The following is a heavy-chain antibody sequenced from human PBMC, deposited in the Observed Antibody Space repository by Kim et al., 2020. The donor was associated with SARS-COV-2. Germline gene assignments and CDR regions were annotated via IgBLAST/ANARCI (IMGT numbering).Heavy chain of an antibody. J-gene: IGHJ6*02. CDR3: ARDLTQYRRGGMDV. V-gene: IGHV1-3*01. D-gene: IGHD3-10*01. Sequence: SQEFQGKVTITRDTSASTAYMELSSLRSEDTAVYYCARDLTQYRRGGMDVWGQGTTVTVSS.